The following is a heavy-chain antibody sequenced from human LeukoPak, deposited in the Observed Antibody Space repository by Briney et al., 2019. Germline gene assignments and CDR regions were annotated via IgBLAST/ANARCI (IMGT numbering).Heavy chain of an antibody. CDR1: GFTISTNY. CDR2: MYTGGST. J-gene: IGHJ4*02. D-gene: IGHD3-22*01. V-gene: IGHV3-53*01. Sequence: GASLRLSCAASGFTISTNYMSWVRQAPGKGLEWVSVMYTGGSTCYADSVKGRFTISRDNSKNTLYLQMNSLRAEDTALYYCARAPFYYDSSGYPYFDGWGQGTLVTVSS. CDR3: ARAPFYYDSSGYPYFDG.